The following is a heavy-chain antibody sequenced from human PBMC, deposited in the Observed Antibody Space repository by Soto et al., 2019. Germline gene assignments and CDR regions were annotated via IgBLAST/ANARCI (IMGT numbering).Heavy chain of an antibody. D-gene: IGHD3-9*01. CDR3: AIGGGDYNYLDY. Sequence: EVQLVESGGGLVQPGGSLRLSCAASGFLFNTYWMFWVRQAPRKGLLLVSRIKSDGSSTNYADSVKGRFTISRDNAKNTLYLQMTSLRAEDTAVYYCAIGGGDYNYLDYWGQGILVTVS. V-gene: IGHV3-74*01. CDR1: GFLFNTYW. CDR2: IKSDGSST. J-gene: IGHJ4*02.